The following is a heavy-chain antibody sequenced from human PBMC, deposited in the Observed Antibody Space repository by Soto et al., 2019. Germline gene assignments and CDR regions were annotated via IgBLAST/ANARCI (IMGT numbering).Heavy chain of an antibody. CDR3: ARGYSAGGINY. CDR1: GGSISSYY. D-gene: IGHD5-18*01. V-gene: IGHV4-59*01. Sequence: TSETLSLTCSVSGGSISSYYWSWIRQPPGKGLEWMGYINYSGSTNYNPSLKSRVTISIDMSKNQFSLKPNSVTAADTAVYYCARGYSAGGINYWGQGTLVTVSS. CDR2: INYSGST. J-gene: IGHJ4*02.